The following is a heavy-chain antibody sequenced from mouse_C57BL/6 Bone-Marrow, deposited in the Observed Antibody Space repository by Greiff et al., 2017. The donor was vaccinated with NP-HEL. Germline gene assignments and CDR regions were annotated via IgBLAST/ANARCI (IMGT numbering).Heavy chain of an antibody. V-gene: IGHV1-5*01. J-gene: IGHJ2*01. Sequence: EVQLQQSGTVLARPGASVKMSCKTSGYTFTSYWMHWVKQRPGQGLEWIGAIYPGNSDTSYNQKFKGKAKLTAVTSASTAYMELSSLTNEDSAVYYCTRNDGSPYYFDYWGQGTTLTVSS. CDR3: TRNDGSPYYFDY. D-gene: IGHD1-1*01. CDR1: GYTFTSYW. CDR2: IYPGNSDT.